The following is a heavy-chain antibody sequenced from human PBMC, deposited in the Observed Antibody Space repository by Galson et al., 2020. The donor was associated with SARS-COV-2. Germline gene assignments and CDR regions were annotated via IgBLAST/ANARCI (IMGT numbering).Heavy chain of an antibody. CDR1: GYTFSGYY. CDR3: ARDVRHLGYDLEF. V-gene: IGHV1-2*02. CDR2: INPNNGGT. D-gene: IGHD5-12*01. J-gene: IGHJ4*02. Sequence: GASVKVSCKASGYTFSGYYLHWVRQAPGQGLEWMGWINPNNGGTNYTQKFQGRVTITRDTSISTAYMEQRRLRSDDTAAYYCARDVRHLGYDLEFWGQGTRVTVSS.